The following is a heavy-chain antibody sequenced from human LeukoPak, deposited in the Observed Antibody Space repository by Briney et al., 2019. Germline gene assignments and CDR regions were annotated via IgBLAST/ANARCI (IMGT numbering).Heavy chain of an antibody. CDR2: IKSKTDGGTT. V-gene: IGHV3-15*01. D-gene: IGHD2-2*02. J-gene: IGHJ6*02. Sequence: PGGSLRLSCAASGFTFSPYAMGWVRQAPGKGLEWVGRIKSKTDGGTTDYAAPVKGRFTISRDDSKNTLYLQMNSLKTEDTAVYYCTTIYTLPYYYGMDVWGQGTTVTVSS. CDR1: GFTFSPYA. CDR3: TTIYTLPYYYGMDV.